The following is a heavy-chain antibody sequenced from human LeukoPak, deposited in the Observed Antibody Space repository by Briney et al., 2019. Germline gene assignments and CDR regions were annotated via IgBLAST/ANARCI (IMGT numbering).Heavy chain of an antibody. V-gene: IGHV4-59*01. CDR1: GGSISSYY. D-gene: IGHD1-26*01. Sequence: SETLSLTCTVSGGSISSYYWSWIRQPPGKGLEWIGYIYYSGSTNYNPPLKSRVTISVDTSKNQFSLKLSSVTAADTAVYYCARDGRIGFDYWGQGTLVTVSS. CDR3: ARDGRIGFDY. J-gene: IGHJ4*02. CDR2: IYYSGST.